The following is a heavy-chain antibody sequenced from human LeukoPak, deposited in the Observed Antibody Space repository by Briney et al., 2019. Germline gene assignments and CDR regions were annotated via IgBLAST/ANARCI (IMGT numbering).Heavy chain of an antibody. CDR2: IYYSGST. D-gene: IGHD3-22*01. Sequence: SETLSLTCTVSGGSISSSSYYWGWIRQPPGKGLEWIGSIYYSGSTYYNPSLKSRVTISVDTSKNQFSLKLSSVTAADTAVYYCARAYYDSSGYFDYWGQGTLVTVSS. J-gene: IGHJ4*02. V-gene: IGHV4-39*07. CDR1: GGSISSSSYY. CDR3: ARAYYDSSGYFDY.